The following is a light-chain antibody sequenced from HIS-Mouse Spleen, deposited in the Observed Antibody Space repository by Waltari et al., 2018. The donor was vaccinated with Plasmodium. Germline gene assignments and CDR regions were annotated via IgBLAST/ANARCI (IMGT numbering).Light chain of an antibody. J-gene: IGLJ2*01. CDR3: SSYTSSSTVV. CDR1: SSDVGGYNY. V-gene: IGLV2-14*03. CDR2: DVS. Sequence: GSPGQSITISCPGTSSDVGGYNYVSWYQQHPGKAPKLMIYDVSNRPSGVSNRFSGSKSGNPASLTISGLQAEDEADYYCSSYTSSSTVVFGGGTKLTVL.